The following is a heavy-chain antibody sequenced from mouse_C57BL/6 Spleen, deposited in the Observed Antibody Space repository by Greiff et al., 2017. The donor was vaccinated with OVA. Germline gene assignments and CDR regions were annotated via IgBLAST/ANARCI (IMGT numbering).Heavy chain of an antibody. CDR3: AREGSSPYGYFDV. D-gene: IGHD1-1*01. J-gene: IGHJ1*03. V-gene: IGHV1-80*01. CDR2: IYPGDGDT. Sequence: QVQLQQSGAELVKPGASVKISCKASGYAFSSYWMNWVKQRPGKGLEWIGQIYPGDGDTNYNGKFKGKATLTADKSSSTAYMQLSSLTSEDSAVYFCAREGSSPYGYFDVWGTGTTVTVSS. CDR1: GYAFSSYW.